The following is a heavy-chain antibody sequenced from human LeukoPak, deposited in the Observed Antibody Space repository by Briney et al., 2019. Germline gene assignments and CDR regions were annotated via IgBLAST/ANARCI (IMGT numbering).Heavy chain of an antibody. D-gene: IGHD3-3*01. CDR3: ARVHPPYEDYYFDY. V-gene: IGHV4-39*07. Sequence: SETLSLTCTVSGGSISSSSYYWGWIRQPPGKGLEWIGSIYYSGSTYYNPSLKSRVTISVDTSKNQFSLKLSSVTAADTAVYYCARVHPPYEDYYFDYWGQGTLVTVSS. CDR1: GGSISSSSYY. CDR2: IYYSGST. J-gene: IGHJ4*02.